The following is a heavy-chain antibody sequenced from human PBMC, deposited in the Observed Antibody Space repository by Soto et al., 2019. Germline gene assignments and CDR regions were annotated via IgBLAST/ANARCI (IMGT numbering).Heavy chain of an antibody. CDR3: AHRRIGNYDFWGGYYPVFDY. Sequence: PGKGLEWVAFIWHDGGNKFYAESVKGRFTISRDNSKNTLYLQMTSLSAEDTAMYYCAHRRIGNYDFWGGYYPVFDYWGQGTPVTVSS. J-gene: IGHJ4*02. V-gene: IGHV3-33*01. CDR2: IWHDGGNK. D-gene: IGHD3-3*01.